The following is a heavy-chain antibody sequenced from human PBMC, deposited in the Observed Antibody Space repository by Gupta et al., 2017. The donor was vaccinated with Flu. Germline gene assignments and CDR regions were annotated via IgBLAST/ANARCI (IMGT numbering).Heavy chain of an antibody. D-gene: IGHD3-10*01. CDR2: MNPNSGNT. J-gene: IGHJ4*02. V-gene: IGHV1-8*01. Sequence: QVQLVQSGAEVKKPGASVKVSCKASGYTFTSYDINWVRQATGQGLEWMGWMNPNSGNTGYAQKFQGRVTMTRNTSISTAYMELSSLRSEDTAVYYCARGHSMVRGVIRPLDYWGQGTLVTGSS. CDR3: ARGHSMVRGVIRPLDY. CDR1: GYTFTSYD.